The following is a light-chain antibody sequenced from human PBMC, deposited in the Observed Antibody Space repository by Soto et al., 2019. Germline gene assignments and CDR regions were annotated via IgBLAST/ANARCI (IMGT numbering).Light chain of an antibody. CDR1: QSISND. CDR3: QQCYGVPYT. CDR2: AAS. J-gene: IGKJ5*01. V-gene: IGKV1-39*01. Sequence: DIVLTQSPASLSVSAGDRATVPCRASQSISNDLTWYHQKPGKAPKLLIYAASTMETGVPSRFSGSGSGTDFTLTISSPQPEDFAIYYCQQCYGVPYTFGQGTRLEIK.